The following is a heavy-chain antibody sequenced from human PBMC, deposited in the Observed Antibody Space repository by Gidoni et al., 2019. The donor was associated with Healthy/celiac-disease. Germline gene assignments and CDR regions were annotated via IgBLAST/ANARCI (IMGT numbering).Heavy chain of an antibody. CDR3: ARHEEGLIVVVPAALGY. J-gene: IGHJ4*02. CDR2: IDPSDSYT. CDR1: GYSFTSSG. D-gene: IGHD2-2*01. V-gene: IGHV5-10-1*03. Sequence: EVQLVQSGAEVKKPGESLRISCKGSGYSFTSSGISWVRQMPGKGLEWMGRIDPSDSYTNYSPSFQGHVTISADKSISTAYLQWSSLKASDTAMYYCARHEEGLIVVVPAALGYWGQGTLVTVSS.